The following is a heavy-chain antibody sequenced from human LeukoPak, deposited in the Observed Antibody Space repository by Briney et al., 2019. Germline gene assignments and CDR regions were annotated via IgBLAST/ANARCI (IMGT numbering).Heavy chain of an antibody. CDR2: MNPNSGNT. CDR3: AKNVRDTGTFDY. J-gene: IGHJ4*02. V-gene: IGHV1-8*01. CDR1: GYTFTAYD. D-gene: IGHD5-18*01. Sequence: ASVKVSCKASGYTFTAYDINWVRQATGQGLEWMGWMNPNSGNTGYAQRFQGRVTMTRDTSISTAYMELNSLTSEDTAVYYCAKNVRDTGTFDYWGQGTLVTVSS.